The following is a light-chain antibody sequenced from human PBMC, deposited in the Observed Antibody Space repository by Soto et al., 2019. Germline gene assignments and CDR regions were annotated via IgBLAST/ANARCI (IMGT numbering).Light chain of an antibody. Sequence: EIVLTQSPATLSLSPGERATLSCRASQSVSSYLAWYQQKPGQAPRLLIYDASNRSTGIPARFSGSGSGTDFSLPISSLEPEDVAVYYCQQRSNWPQITFGQGTRLEIK. CDR1: QSVSSY. CDR2: DAS. J-gene: IGKJ5*01. V-gene: IGKV3-11*01. CDR3: QQRSNWPQIT.